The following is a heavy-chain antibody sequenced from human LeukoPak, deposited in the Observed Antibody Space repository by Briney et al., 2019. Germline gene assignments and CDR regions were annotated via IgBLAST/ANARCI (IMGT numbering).Heavy chain of an antibody. Sequence: SVKVSCKASGGTFSSYAISWVRQAPGQGLEWMGGIIPIFGTANYAQKFQGRATITADESTSTAYMELSSLRSEDTAVYYCAREAAALGSLDYWSQGTLVTVSS. CDR2: IIPIFGTA. CDR1: GGTFSSYA. CDR3: AREAAALGSLDY. J-gene: IGHJ4*02. V-gene: IGHV1-69*13. D-gene: IGHD6-13*01.